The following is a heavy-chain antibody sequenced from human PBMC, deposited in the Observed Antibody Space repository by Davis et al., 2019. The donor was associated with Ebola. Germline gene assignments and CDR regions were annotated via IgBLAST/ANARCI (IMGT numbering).Heavy chain of an antibody. CDR1: GFTFSDYY. Sequence: GGSLRLSCAASGFTFSDYYMSWIRQAPGKGLEWVSYISSSGSTIYYADSVKGRFTISRDNAKNSLYLQMNSLRAEDTAVYYCARDRSGYDPWGYYYYGMDVWGQGTTVTVSS. CDR2: ISSSGSTI. J-gene: IGHJ6*02. CDR3: ARDRSGYDPWGYYYYGMDV. D-gene: IGHD5-12*01. V-gene: IGHV3-11*04.